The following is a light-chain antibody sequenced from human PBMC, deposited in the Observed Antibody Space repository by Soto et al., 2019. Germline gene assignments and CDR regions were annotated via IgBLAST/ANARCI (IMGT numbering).Light chain of an antibody. CDR1: QSVSNN. CDR2: GAS. V-gene: IGKV3-15*01. J-gene: IGKJ1*01. Sequence: EIVMTQSPATLSVSPGERATLSCRASQSVSNNLAWYQKKPGQAPRLLIYGASTRATGIPARFSGSGSGTEFTXTISXLQSEDXAXXXXXXXNNWWTFGQGTKVEIK. CDR3: XXXNNWWT.